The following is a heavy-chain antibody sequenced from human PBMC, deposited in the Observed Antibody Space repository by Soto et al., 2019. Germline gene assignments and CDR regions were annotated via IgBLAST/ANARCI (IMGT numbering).Heavy chain of an antibody. V-gene: IGHV4-59*08. J-gene: IGHJ3*02. D-gene: IGHD6-19*01. CDR1: GGSMSNYY. Sequence: QVQLQESGPGLVKPSETLSLTCTVSGGSMSNYYWSWIRQPPGRGLEFIGYMYYSGSASYSPSLRGRVTFSLDTSKNQFSMRLNCVTAADTAMYYCARRMAIAVAGGSAFDIWGQGTLVSVSS. CDR3: ARRMAIAVAGGSAFDI. CDR2: MYYSGSA.